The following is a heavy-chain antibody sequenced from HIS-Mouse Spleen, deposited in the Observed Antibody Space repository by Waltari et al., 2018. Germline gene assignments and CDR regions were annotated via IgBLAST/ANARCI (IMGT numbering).Heavy chain of an antibody. Sequence: QLQLQESGPGLVKPSETLSLTCTVSGGSISSSSYYWGWIRQPPGKGLEWIGSIYYSGSTYHNPSLKSRVTISVDTSKNQFSLKLSSVTAADTAVYYCARDSMGYCSSTSCYYFDYWGQGTLVTVSS. CDR1: GGSISSSSYY. CDR2: IYYSGST. D-gene: IGHD2-2*01. CDR3: ARDSMGYCSSTSCYYFDY. J-gene: IGHJ4*02. V-gene: IGHV4-39*07.